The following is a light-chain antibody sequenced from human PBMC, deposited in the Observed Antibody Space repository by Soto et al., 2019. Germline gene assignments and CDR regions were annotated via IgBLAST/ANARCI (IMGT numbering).Light chain of an antibody. V-gene: IGKV1-6*01. CDR1: QDIRNE. CDR3: LQDHSYPRT. J-gene: IGKJ1*01. Sequence: AIQMTQSPPSLSASVGDRVILTCRASQDIRNELGWYQQKPGKAPNLLIHATSNLPGGVPLRFSGSGSGTDFTLTISSLQPEDFATYYCLQDHSYPRTFGQGTRVEIK. CDR2: ATS.